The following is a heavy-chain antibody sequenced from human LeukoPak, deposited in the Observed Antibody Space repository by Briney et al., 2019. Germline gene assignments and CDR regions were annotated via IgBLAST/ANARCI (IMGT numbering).Heavy chain of an antibody. CDR2: IYSGGST. D-gene: IGHD6-6*01. CDR3: ARKRPRDAFDI. V-gene: IGHV3-66*02. Sequence: GGSLRLSCAASGFTVSSNYMSWVRQAPGKGLEWVSVIYSGGSTYYADSVKGRFTISRDNSKNTLYLKMNSLRAEDTAVYYCARKRPRDAFDIWGQGTMVTVSS. CDR1: GFTVSSNY. J-gene: IGHJ3*02.